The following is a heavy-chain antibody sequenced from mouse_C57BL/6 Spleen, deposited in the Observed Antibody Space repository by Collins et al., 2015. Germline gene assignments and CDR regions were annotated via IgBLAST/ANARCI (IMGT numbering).Heavy chain of an antibody. V-gene: IGHV5-17*02. CDR2: ISSGSSTI. CDR1: GFTFSSFG. J-gene: IGHJ4*01. Sequence: DVQLVESGGGLVQPGGSRKLSCAASGFTFSSFGMHWVRQAPEKGLEWVAYISSGSSTIYYADTVKGRFTISRDNPKNTLFLQMTSLRSEGTAMYYCARGGNYAMDYWGQGTSVTVSS. CDR3: ARGGNYAMDY.